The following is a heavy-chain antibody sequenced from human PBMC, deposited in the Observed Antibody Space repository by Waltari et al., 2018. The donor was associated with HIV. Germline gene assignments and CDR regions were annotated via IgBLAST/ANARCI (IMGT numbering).Heavy chain of an antibody. V-gene: IGHV3-74*01. CDR1: GFPFSSYW. J-gene: IGHJ6*02. CDR3: ARGGHCSGISCYTGDYSYGLDV. Sequence: EVQLVESGGGLVQPGGSLRLSCAAPGFPFSSYWLHWVRQAQGKGLVWVSRINTDGSSTSYADSVKGQFTISRDNAKNTLYLQMNSLRAEDTAVYYCARGGHCSGISCYTGDYSYGLDVWGQGTTVTVSS. D-gene: IGHD2-2*02. CDR2: INTDGSST.